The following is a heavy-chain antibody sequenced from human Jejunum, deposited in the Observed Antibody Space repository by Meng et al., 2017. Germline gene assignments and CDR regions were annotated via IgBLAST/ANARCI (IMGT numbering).Heavy chain of an antibody. V-gene: IGHV4-4*07. CDR3: ARHLWGRTRSTWYDAFDI. D-gene: IGHD6-13*01. J-gene: IGHJ3*02. CDR1: GGSIGSYY. CDR2: IYSSGTT. Sequence: SETLSLTCTVSGGSIGSYYWSWIRHSAGEGLEWIGRIYSSGTTKINRSHTNRVTMSVDKSRKRFTLRLSSVTAADKAVYYCARHLWGRTRSTWYDAFDIWGQGTPVTVSS.